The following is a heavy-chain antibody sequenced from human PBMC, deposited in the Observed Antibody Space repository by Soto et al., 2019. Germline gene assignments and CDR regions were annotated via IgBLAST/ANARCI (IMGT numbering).Heavy chain of an antibody. D-gene: IGHD4-17*01. CDR1: GFTVTNKY. J-gene: IGHJ2*01. CDR2: IYSGGST. V-gene: IGHV3-53*01. CDR3: ARVDYGDYGWYFDL. Sequence: EVQLVESGGGLIQPGGSLRLSCAASGFTVTNKYMTWVRQAPGKGLEWVSVIYSGGSTSYADSVKGRFTISRDNSKNIRYLQRNSLRAEDTAVYYCARVDYGDYGWYFDLWGRGTLVTVSS.